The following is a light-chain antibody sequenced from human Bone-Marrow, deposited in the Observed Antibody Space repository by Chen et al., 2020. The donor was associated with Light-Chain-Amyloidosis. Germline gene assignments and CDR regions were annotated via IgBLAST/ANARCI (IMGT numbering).Light chain of an antibody. CDR1: NIGNKN. Sequence: SYVLTPPPSLSAAPGQTATFTCGGNNIGNKNVHWYQQKPGQAPILVVFDDRDRPSGIPERFSGSNSGNTATLTINRVEAGDEADYYCQVGETTRGVFGGGTKLTVL. J-gene: IGLJ3*02. CDR2: DDR. CDR3: QVGETTRGV. V-gene: IGLV3-21*02.